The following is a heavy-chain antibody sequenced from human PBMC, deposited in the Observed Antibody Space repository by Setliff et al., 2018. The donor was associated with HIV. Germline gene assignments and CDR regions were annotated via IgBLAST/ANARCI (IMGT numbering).Heavy chain of an antibody. V-gene: IGHV4-34*01. CDR2: INHSGTT. J-gene: IGHJ5*02. CDR3: ARRIDNSGSLPAKNWFDT. Sequence: PSETLSLTCAVYGGSFSDYYWSWIRQPPGKGLEWIGEINHSGTTNYNPSLKSRVTLSVDTSKNQFSLKLSSVTAADTAVYYCARRIDNSGSLPAKNWFDTWGQGRLVTVSS. D-gene: IGHD3-10*01. CDR1: GGSFSDYY.